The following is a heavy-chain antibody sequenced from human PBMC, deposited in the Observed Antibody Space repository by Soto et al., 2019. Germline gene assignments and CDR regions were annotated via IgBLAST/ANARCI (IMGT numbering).Heavy chain of an antibody. CDR3: ARHGAAIWLGY. Sequence: PXESLKISFKTAGYTFSGHWISWVRQVPGKGLQWMGNIDPSDSYINYNPAFRGHVTFSVDKSNSTAYLHWRSLGPSDTAIYYCARHGAAIWLGYWGQGTLVTVSS. CDR1: GYTFSGHW. D-gene: IGHD6-19*01. V-gene: IGHV5-10-1*01. CDR2: IDPSDSYI. J-gene: IGHJ4*02.